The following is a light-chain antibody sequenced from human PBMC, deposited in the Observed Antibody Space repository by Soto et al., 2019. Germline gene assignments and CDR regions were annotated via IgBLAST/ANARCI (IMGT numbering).Light chain of an antibody. V-gene: IGLV1-44*01. CDR3: AAWDDSLNGYVT. Sequence: QSVLTQPPSASGTPGQRVTISCSGSSSNIGTHTVNWYQQLPGTAPKLLIYDNNQRPSGVPDRFSGSKSGTSASLAISGLQSEDEADYYCAAWDDSLNGYVTFGGGTKVTVL. CDR2: DNN. CDR1: SSNIGTHT. J-gene: IGLJ2*01.